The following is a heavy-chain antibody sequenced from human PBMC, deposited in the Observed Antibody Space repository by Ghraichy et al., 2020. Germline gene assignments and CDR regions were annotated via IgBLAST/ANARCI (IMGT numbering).Heavy chain of an antibody. D-gene: IGHD3-16*01. CDR2: IYYSGST. V-gene: IGHV4-59*01. CDR1: GVSISPYY. Sequence: SQTLSLTCAVSGVSISPYYWSWIRQPPGKGLEWIGYIYYSGSTNYNPSLKSRVTISLDTSKSQFSLQLISVTAADTAVYYCARGRGGSSNFYLWGRGTLVTVSS. J-gene: IGHJ2*01. CDR3: ARGRGGSSNFYL.